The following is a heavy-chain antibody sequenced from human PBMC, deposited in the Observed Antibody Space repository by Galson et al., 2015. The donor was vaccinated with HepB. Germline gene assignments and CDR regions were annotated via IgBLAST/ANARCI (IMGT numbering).Heavy chain of an antibody. J-gene: IGHJ2*01. CDR2: IYSGGST. Sequence: SLRLSCAASGFTVSSNYMSWVRQAPGKGLEWVSVIYSGGSTYYADSVKGRFTISRDNSRNTLYLQMNSLRAEDTAVYYCARESPFRGGPADWYFDLWGRGTLVTVSS. V-gene: IGHV3-66*02. CDR1: GFTVSSNY. D-gene: IGHD2-15*01. CDR3: ARESPFRGGPADWYFDL.